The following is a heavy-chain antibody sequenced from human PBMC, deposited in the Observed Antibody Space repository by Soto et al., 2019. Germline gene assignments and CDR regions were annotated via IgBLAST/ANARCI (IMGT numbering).Heavy chain of an antibody. Sequence: ASVKVSCKASGYTFTGYYMHWVRQAPGQGLEWMGWINPNSGGTNYAQKFQGRVTMTRDTSISTAYMELSRLRSDDTAVYYCARDNLSALRHRTAFDPWGQGPLVTVSS. D-gene: IGHD1-1*01. CDR2: INPNSGGT. V-gene: IGHV1-2*02. CDR3: ARDNLSALRHRTAFDP. J-gene: IGHJ5*02. CDR1: GYTFTGYY.